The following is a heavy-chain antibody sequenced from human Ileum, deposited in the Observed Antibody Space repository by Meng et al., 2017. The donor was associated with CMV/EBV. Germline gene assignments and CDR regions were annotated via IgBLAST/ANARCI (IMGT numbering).Heavy chain of an antibody. CDR2: IFFSGNT. D-gene: IGHD6-13*01. Sequence: PLKESAPAVVSPFQAQSLSCTVSGASINSGDYYWSWSRQPPGNGLEWIGYIFFSGNTYYNPSLNNRVIISKDTPRNQFSLKVDSVTAADTAVYYCARFRIAALGNLFDPWGHGTLVTVSS. CDR3: ARFRIAALGNLFDP. CDR1: GASINSGDYY. V-gene: IGHV4-30-4*08. J-gene: IGHJ5*02.